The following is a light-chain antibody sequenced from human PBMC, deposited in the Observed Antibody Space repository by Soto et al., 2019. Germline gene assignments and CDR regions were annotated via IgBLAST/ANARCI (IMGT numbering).Light chain of an antibody. CDR1: QTVSSTY. CDR3: QHIGTSPYT. Sequence: EIVLTQSPGTLSLSPGEGATLSCRASQTVSSTYLAWYQQKPGRAPSLLIHGASTRAAGIPDRFSASGSGTHFTLTINRLEPEDFAVYFCQHIGTSPYTFGQGTTVEIK. J-gene: IGKJ2*01. V-gene: IGKV3-20*01. CDR2: GAS.